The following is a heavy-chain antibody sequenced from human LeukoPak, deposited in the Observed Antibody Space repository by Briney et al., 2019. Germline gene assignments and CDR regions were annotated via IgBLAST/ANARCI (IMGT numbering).Heavy chain of an antibody. D-gene: IGHD3-10*01. V-gene: IGHV4-38-2*01. J-gene: IGHJ5*02. CDR2: IYTNGGA. CDR3: VRIGGYMVWGVQNWFDP. CDR1: GYSISSGYY. Sequence: PSETLSLTCAVSGYSISSGYYWGWIRQPAGKGLEWIGRIYTNGGASYNPSLKSRVTISIDASKNQFSLKLSSVTAADTAVYYCVRIGGYMVWGVQNWFDPWGQGTLVTVSS.